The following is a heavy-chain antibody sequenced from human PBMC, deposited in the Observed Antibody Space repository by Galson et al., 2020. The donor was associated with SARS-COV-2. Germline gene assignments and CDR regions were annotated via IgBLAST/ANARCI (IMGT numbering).Heavy chain of an antibody. Sequence: SETLSLTCTVSGYSINNGYYWAWIRHPPGKGLEWIGNIYRSGSASYSPSLKSRLTISVDTSKNQFSLKLNSVTAADTAVYYCARDDYYASGSPGTFESWGQGTLVTVSS. J-gene: IGHJ4*02. CDR1: GYSINNGYY. D-gene: IGHD3-10*01. V-gene: IGHV4-38-2*02. CDR2: IYRSGSA. CDR3: ARDDYYASGSPGTFES.